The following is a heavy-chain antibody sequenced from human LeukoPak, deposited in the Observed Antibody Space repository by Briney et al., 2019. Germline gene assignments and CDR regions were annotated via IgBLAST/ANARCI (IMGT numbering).Heavy chain of an antibody. CDR3: ARELAVAGTVTYYYGMDV. Sequence: ASVKVSCKASGYTFTSYYMHWVRQAPGQGLEWMEIINPSGGSTSYAQKFQGRVTMTRDTSTSTVYMELSSLRSEDTAVYYCARELAVAGTVTYYYGMDVWGQGTTVTVSS. V-gene: IGHV1-46*01. CDR1: GYTFTSYY. J-gene: IGHJ6*02. CDR2: INPSGGST. D-gene: IGHD6-19*01.